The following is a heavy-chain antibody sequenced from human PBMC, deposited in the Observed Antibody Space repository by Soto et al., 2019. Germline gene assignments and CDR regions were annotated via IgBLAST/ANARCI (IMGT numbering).Heavy chain of an antibody. V-gene: IGHV3-11*01. D-gene: IGHD2-15*01. Sequence: PGGSLRLSCAASGFTFSDYYMSWIRQAPGKGLEWVSYISSSDSTIYYADSVKGRFTISRDNAKNSLYLQMNSLRAEDTAVYYCARVWMGSPNWFDPWGQGTLVTVSS. CDR3: ARVWMGSPNWFDP. CDR1: GFTFSDYY. CDR2: ISSSDSTI. J-gene: IGHJ5*02.